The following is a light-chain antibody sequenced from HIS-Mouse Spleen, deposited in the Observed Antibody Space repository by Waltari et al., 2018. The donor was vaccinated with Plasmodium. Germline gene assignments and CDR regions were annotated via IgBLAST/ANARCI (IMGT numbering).Light chain of an antibody. V-gene: IGKV3-15*01. Sequence: EIVMTQSPATLSVSPGERATLSCRASQSVSSNLAWYQQKPGQAPRPLIDGASTRATGIPARFSVSGSGTEFTLTISSLQSEDFAVYYCQQYNNWSFTFGPGTKVDIK. CDR3: QQYNNWSFT. J-gene: IGKJ3*01. CDR2: GAS. CDR1: QSVSSN.